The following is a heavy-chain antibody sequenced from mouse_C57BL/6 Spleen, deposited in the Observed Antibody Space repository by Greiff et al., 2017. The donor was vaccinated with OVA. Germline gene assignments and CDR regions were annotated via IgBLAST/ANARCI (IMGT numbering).Heavy chain of an antibody. V-gene: IGHV1-55*01. CDR2: IYPGSGST. Sequence: QVQLQQPGAELVKPGASVKMSCKASGYTFTSYWITWVKQRPGQGLEWIGDIYPGSGSTNYNEKFKSKATLTVDTSSSSAYMQLSSLTSEDSAVYYCARSGYGSSYSFAYWGQGTLVTVCA. D-gene: IGHD1-1*01. J-gene: IGHJ3*01. CDR3: ARSGYGSSYSFAY. CDR1: GYTFTSYW.